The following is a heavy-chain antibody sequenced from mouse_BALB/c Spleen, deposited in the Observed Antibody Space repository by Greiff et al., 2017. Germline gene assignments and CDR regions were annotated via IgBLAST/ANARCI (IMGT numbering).Heavy chain of an antibody. CDR2: ISYSGST. V-gene: IGHV3-2*02. CDR1: GYSITSDYA. Sequence: EVHLVESGPGLVKPSQSLSLTCTVTGYSITSDYAWNWIRQFPGNKLEWMGYISYSGSTSYNPSLKSRISITRDTSKNQFFLQLNSVTTEDTATYYCARLRRTGFDYWGQGTTLTVSS. D-gene: IGHD2-12*01. CDR3: ARLRRTGFDY. J-gene: IGHJ2*01.